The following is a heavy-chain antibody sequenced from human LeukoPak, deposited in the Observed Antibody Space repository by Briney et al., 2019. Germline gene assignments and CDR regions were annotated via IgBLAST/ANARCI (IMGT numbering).Heavy chain of an antibody. CDR2: IYTSGST. D-gene: IGHD6-19*01. Sequence: SETLSLTCTVSGGSISSGSYYWNWIRQPAGKGLEWIGRIYTSGSTNYNPSLKSRVTISVDTSKNQFSLKLSSVTAADTAVYYCARDPWGIAVAGYFDYWGQGTLVTVSS. J-gene: IGHJ4*02. V-gene: IGHV4-61*02. CDR1: GGSISSGSYY. CDR3: ARDPWGIAVAGYFDY.